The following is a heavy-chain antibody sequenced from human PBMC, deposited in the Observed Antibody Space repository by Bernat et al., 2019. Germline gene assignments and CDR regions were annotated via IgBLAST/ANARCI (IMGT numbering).Heavy chain of an antibody. J-gene: IGHJ4*02. CDR1: GFTFSTYE. CDR3: AREGNGRSSDY. D-gene: IGHD1-26*01. CDR2: INSAGSTM. V-gene: IGHV3-48*03. Sequence: EVQLVDSGGGLVQPGGSLRLSCVASGFTFSTYEMNWVRQAPGKGLEWVAYINSAGSTMYYADSVKGRFTVSRDNAKNSLSLQMNSLRAEDTAVYYCAREGNGRSSDYWGQGTLVTVSS.